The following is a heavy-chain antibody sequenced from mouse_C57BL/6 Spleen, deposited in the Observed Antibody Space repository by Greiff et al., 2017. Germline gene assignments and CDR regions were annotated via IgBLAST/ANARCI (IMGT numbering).Heavy chain of an antibody. D-gene: IGHD1-1*01. CDR2: IYPGSGST. CDR3: ARGYGSSYGFDY. Sequence: QVHVKQPGAELVKPGASVKMSCKASGYTFTSYWITWVKQRPGQGLEWIGDIYPGSGSTNYNEKFKSKATLTVDTSSSTAYMQLSSLTSEDSAVYYCARGYGSSYGFDYWGQGTTLTVSS. CDR1: GYTFTSYW. V-gene: IGHV1-55*01. J-gene: IGHJ2*01.